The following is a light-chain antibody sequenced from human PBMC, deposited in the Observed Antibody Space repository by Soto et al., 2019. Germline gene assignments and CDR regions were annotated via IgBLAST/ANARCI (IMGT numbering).Light chain of an antibody. J-gene: IGLJ2*01. CDR2: EGS. Sequence: QSALTQPASVSGCPGQSITISCTGTSSDVGSYNLVSWYQQHPGKAPKVMIYEGSKRPSGVSNRFSGSKSGNTASLTISGLQAEDEADYYCCSYAGSSTFVVFGGGTKLTVL. V-gene: IGLV2-23*03. CDR1: SSDVGSYNL. CDR3: CSYAGSSTFVV.